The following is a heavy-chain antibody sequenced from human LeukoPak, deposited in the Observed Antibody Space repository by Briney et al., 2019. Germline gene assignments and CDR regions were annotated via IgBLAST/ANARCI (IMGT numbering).Heavy chain of an antibody. J-gene: IGHJ4*02. CDR1: GYTFTSYA. CDR2: INAGNGNT. V-gene: IGHV1-3*01. D-gene: IGHD5-12*01. CDR3: ARENSGYDYSFDY. Sequence: ASVKVSCKASGYTFTSYAMHWVRQAPGQRLEWMGWINAGNGNTKYSQKFQGRVTFSRDTSASTAYMEVGSLRSEDTAVFYCARENSGYDYSFDYWGQGTLVTVSS.